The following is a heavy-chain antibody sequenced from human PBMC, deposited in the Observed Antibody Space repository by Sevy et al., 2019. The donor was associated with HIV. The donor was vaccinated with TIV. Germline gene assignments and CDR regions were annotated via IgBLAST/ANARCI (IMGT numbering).Heavy chain of an antibody. CDR3: ARSIAATSPDY. CDR2: INLDGSMK. D-gene: IGHD6-13*01. J-gene: IGHJ4*02. CDR1: GFTFSSYW. Sequence: GGSLRLSCAASGFTFSSYWMSWVRQAPGKGLEWVANINLDGSMKYYVDSVKGRFTVSRDNAKNSLSLQMNSLRAEDTAVYYCARSIAATSPDYWGQGTLVTVSS. V-gene: IGHV3-7*01.